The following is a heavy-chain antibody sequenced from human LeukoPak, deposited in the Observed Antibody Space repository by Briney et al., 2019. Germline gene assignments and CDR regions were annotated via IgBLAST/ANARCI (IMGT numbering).Heavy chain of an antibody. CDR1: GFTFSSYG. D-gene: IGHD3-9*01. CDR3: AKSYDILTGLDAFDI. CDR2: ISGSGGST. J-gene: IGHJ3*02. V-gene: IGHV3-23*01. Sequence: GGSLRLSCAASGFTFSSYGMSWVRQAPGKGLEWVSAISGSGGSTYYADSVKGRFTTSRDNSKNTLYLQMNSLRAEDTAVYYCAKSYDILTGLDAFDIWGQGTMVTVSS.